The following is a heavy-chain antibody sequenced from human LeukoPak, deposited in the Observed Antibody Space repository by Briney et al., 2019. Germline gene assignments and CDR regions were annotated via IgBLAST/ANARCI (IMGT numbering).Heavy chain of an antibody. V-gene: IGHV4-31*03. CDR1: GGSISSGGYY. J-gene: IGHJ4*02. D-gene: IGHD5-18*01. CDR2: IYYSGST. Sequence: PLETLSLTCTVSGGSISSGGYYWSWIRQHPGKGLEWIGYIYYSGSTYYNPSLKSRVTISVDTSKNQFSLKLSSVTAADTAVYYCARAGYSYGYVFDYWGQGTLVTVSS. CDR3: ARAGYSYGYVFDY.